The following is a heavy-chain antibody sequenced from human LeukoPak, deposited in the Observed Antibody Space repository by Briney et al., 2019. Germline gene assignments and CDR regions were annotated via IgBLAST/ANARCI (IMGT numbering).Heavy chain of an antibody. CDR2: IKQDGSEK. J-gene: IGHJ4*02. Sequence: GKSLRLSCAASGFTFSSYAMHWVRQAPGKGLEWVANIKQDGSEKYYVDSVKGRFTISRDNAKNSLYLQMNSLRAEDTAVYYCASRGGDNWNYGDYFDYWGQGTLVTVSS. V-gene: IGHV3-7*01. D-gene: IGHD1-7*01. CDR3: ASRGGDNWNYGDYFDY. CDR1: GFTFSSYA.